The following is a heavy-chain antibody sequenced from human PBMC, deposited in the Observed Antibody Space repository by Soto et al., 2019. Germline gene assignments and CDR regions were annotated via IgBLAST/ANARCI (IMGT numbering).Heavy chain of an antibody. CDR3: ARAEYDYYDSKLDV. Sequence: SETLSLTCAVYGGSFSGYYWSWIRQPPGKGLEWIGEINHSGSTNYNPSLKSRVTISVDTSKNQFSLKLSSVTAADTAVYYCARAEYDYYDSKLDVWGQGTTVTVSS. V-gene: IGHV4-34*01. CDR2: INHSGST. CDR1: GGSFSGYY. D-gene: IGHD3-22*01. J-gene: IGHJ6*02.